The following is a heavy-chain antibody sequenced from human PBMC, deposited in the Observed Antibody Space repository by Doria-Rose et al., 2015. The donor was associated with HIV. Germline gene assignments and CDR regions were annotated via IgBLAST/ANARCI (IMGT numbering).Heavy chain of an antibody. D-gene: IGHD6-13*01. CDR2: IFSDDKR. V-gene: IGHV2-26*01. Sequence: SGPVLVKPTETLTLTCTVSGVSLSSPGMGVSWIRQPPGKALEWLANIFSDDKRSYKTSLKSRLTISRGTSKSQVDLTMTDMDPVDTATYYCARIKSSRWYHKYYFDFWGQGALVIVSA. J-gene: IGHJ4*02. CDR3: ARIKSSRWYHKYYFDF. CDR1: GVSLSSPGMG.